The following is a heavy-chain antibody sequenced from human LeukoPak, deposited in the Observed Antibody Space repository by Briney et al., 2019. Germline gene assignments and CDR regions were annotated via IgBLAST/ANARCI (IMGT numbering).Heavy chain of an antibody. CDR2: INPNSGGT. J-gene: IGHJ4*02. V-gene: IGHV1-2*02. Sequence: ASVKVSCTASAYTFTVYYMHWVRQAPGQGGEWMGWINPNSGGTNYTQKFQGRVTITRDTSISTAYMELSRLRSDDTAVYYCARTTWHVVVVAATLLGYWGQGTLVTVSS. CDR1: AYTFTVYY. CDR3: ARTTWHVVVVAATLLGY. D-gene: IGHD2-15*01.